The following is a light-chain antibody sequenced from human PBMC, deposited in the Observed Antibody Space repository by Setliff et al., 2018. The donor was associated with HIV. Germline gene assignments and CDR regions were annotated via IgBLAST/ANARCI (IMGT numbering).Light chain of an antibody. V-gene: IGLV2-14*01. J-gene: IGLJ1*01. CDR2: EVT. Sequence: QSVLTQPDSVSGSPGQSITMSCTGTSSDVGGYNYVSWYQHHPGKAPKLMIYEVTNRPSGVSSRFSGSKSGNTASLTIFGLQAEDEADYYCSSYTNSHSYVFGTGTKVTVL. CDR3: SSYTNSHSYV. CDR1: SSDVGGYNY.